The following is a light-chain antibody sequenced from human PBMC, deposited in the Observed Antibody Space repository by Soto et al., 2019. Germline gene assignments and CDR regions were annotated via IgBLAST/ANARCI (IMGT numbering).Light chain of an antibody. V-gene: IGKV3-11*01. CDR1: QSVASY. CDR3: QQRSNWPRT. CDR2: DAS. J-gene: IGKJ1*01. Sequence: IVLTQSPATLSLSPGERVTLSCRASQSVASYLAWYQQRPGQAPRLLISDASSRATGIPARFSGSGSGTDFTLTISSLEPEDFAVYYCQQRSNWPRTFGQGTKVEIK.